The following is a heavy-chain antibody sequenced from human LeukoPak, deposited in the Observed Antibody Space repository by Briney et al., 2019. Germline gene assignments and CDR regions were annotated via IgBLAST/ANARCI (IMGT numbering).Heavy chain of an antibody. J-gene: IGHJ4*02. V-gene: IGHV4-39*01. CDR1: GASISTSSYY. CDR2: FYYTGSGST. Sequence: SETLSLTCTVSGASISTSSYYWGWIRQPPGKGLEWIGSFYYTGSGSTYYNPSLKNRVTISVDTPRSQFSVKLSSVTAADTAVYYCARLSFQGSSSSWGQGTLVTVSS. CDR3: ARLSFQGSSSS. D-gene: IGHD6-6*01.